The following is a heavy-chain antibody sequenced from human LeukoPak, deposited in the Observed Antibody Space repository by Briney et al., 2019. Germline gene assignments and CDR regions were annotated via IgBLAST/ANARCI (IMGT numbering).Heavy chain of an antibody. J-gene: IGHJ4*02. CDR1: GFTFSSYS. Sequence: GGSLRLSCAASGFTFSSYSMNWVRQAPGKGLEWVSSISSSSSYIYYADSVKGRFTISRDNAKNSLYLQMNSLRAEDTAVYYCARDRYYYDSSGYYSVWGQGTLVTVSS. CDR2: ISSSSSYI. D-gene: IGHD3-22*01. V-gene: IGHV3-21*01. CDR3: ARDRYYYDSSGYYSV.